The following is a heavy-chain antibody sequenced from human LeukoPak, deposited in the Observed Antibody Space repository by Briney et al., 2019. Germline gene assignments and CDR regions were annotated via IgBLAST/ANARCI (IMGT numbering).Heavy chain of an antibody. Sequence: WGSLSLSCAASGFSVSSNYMNWVCQAPGKGLEWVSVIYSGGSTYYADSVKDRFTISRDNSKNTLYLQMNTLRAEDTAVYYCAGSYVVRSSDYWGQGSLVTVSS. CDR1: GFSVSSNY. CDR2: IYSGGST. V-gene: IGHV3-66*01. CDR3: AGSYVVRSSDY. D-gene: IGHD3-16*01. J-gene: IGHJ4*02.